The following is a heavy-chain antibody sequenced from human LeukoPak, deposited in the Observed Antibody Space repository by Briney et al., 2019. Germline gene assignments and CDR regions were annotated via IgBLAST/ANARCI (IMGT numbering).Heavy chain of an antibody. V-gene: IGHV3-11*04. CDR2: ISSSGSTI. D-gene: IGHD6-6*01. CDR1: GFTFSDYY. Sequence: PGGSLRLSCAASGFTFSDYYMSWIRQAPGKGLEWVSYISSSGSTIYYADSVKGRFTISRDNAKNSLYLQMNSLRAEDTAVYYCARKYWISPYSSSVPREEDAFDIWGQGTMVTVSS. J-gene: IGHJ3*02. CDR3: ARKYWISPYSSSVPREEDAFDI.